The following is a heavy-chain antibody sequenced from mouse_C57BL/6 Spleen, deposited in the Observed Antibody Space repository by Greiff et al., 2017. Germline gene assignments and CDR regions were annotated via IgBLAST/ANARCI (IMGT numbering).Heavy chain of an antibody. J-gene: IGHJ2*01. CDR3: ARNPPITTVVVDS. V-gene: IGHV1-55*01. Sequence: QVQLQQPGAELVKPGASVKMSCKASGYTFTSYWITWVKQRPGQGLEWIGDIYPGSGSTNYNEKFKSKATLTVDTASSTAYMQLSSLTSEDSAVYYCARNPPITTVVVDSWGQGTTLTVSS. CDR1: GYTFTSYW. D-gene: IGHD1-1*01. CDR2: IYPGSGST.